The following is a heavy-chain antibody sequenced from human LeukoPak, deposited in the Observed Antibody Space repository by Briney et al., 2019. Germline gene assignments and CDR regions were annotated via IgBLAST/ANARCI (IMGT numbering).Heavy chain of an antibody. D-gene: IGHD1-26*01. V-gene: IGHV4-61*01. J-gene: IGHJ3*02. CDR3: ARDGPHGSDPGAFDI. CDR1: GGSISSSSYY. CDR2: IYYSGST. Sequence: SETLSLTCTVSGGSISSSSYYWGWIRQPPGKGLEWIGYIYYSGSTNYNPSLKSRVTISVDTSKNQFSLKLSSVTAADTAVYYCARDGPHGSDPGAFDIWGQGTMVTVSS.